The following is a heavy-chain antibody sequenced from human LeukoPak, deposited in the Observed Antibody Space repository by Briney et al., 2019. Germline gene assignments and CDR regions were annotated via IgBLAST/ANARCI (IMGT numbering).Heavy chain of an antibody. D-gene: IGHD2-15*01. CDR1: GGSISSYY. V-gene: IGHV4-59*01. CDR2: IYYSGST. CDR3: ARDLLVAGFDP. Sequence: SETLSLTCTVSGGSISSYYWSWIRQPPGKGLEWIGYIYYSGSTNYNPSLKSRVTISVDTSKNQSSLKLSSVTAADTAVYYCARDLLVAGFDPWGQGTLVTVSS. J-gene: IGHJ5*02.